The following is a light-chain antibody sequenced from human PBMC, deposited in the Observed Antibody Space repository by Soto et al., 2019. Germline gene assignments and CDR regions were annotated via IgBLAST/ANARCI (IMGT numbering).Light chain of an antibody. Sequence: DIQMTQSPSSLSASVGDRVTITCRASQGISNYVAWYQQRPGKAPKLLIYAASTLQSGVPSRFSGSESGTDFTLTISGLQPEDVGTYYCQKYDSAPLFTFGPGTKVEIK. CDR3: QKYDSAPLFT. J-gene: IGKJ3*01. CDR1: QGISNY. CDR2: AAS. V-gene: IGKV1-27*01.